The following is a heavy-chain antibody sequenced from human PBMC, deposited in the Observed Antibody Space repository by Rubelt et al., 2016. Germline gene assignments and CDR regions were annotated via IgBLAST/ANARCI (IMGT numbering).Heavy chain of an antibody. Sequence: QVQLQQWGAGLLKPSETLSLTCAVYGGSFSGYYWSWIRQPPGKGLEWIGEINHSGSTNYNPPLKIRVTISVGTSKNQFALKLSSVTAADTAVYYCSSGTGRPGAPVYWGQGTLVTVSS. CDR1: GGSFSGYY. CDR3: SSGTGRPGAPVY. V-gene: IGHV4-34*01. J-gene: IGHJ4*02. CDR2: INHSGST. D-gene: IGHD1-14*01.